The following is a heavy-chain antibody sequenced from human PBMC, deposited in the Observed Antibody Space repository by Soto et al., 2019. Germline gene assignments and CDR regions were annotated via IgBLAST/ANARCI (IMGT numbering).Heavy chain of an antibody. CDR3: AKGVTVTYLDY. CDR2: ISYDGSNK. V-gene: IGHV3-30*18. J-gene: IGHJ4*02. D-gene: IGHD4-17*01. Sequence: QVQLVESGGGVVQPGRSLRLSCAASGFTFSSYGMHWVRQAPGKGLEWVAVISYDGSNKYYADSVKGRFTISRDNSKNTLYLQMKSLRAEDTAVYYCAKGVTVTYLDYWGQGTLVTVSS. CDR1: GFTFSSYG.